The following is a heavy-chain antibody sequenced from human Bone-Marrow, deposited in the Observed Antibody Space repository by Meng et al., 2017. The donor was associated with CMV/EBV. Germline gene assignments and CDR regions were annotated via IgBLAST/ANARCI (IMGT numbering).Heavy chain of an antibody. Sequence: SISSYYWSWIRQPAGKGLEWIGRIYSSGSTNYNPSLKSRVTMSVDTSKNRFSLKLSSVTAADTAMYYCERGIEAYYDSSPKYYFDYWGQGTLVTVSS. V-gene: IGHV4-4*07. J-gene: IGHJ4*02. CDR3: ERGIEAYYDSSPKYYFDY. D-gene: IGHD3-22*01. CDR1: SISSYY. CDR2: IYSSGST.